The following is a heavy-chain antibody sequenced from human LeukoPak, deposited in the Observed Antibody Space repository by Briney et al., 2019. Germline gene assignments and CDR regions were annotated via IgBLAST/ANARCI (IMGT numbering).Heavy chain of an antibody. CDR1: GYTFSSYG. D-gene: IGHD5-24*01. J-gene: IGHJ4*02. CDR2: ISVYNVNT. Sequence: GASVKVSCKASGYTFSSYGISWVRQAPGRGLEWMGWISVYNVNTNYAQKLQGRVTMTTDTSTSTAYMELRSLRSDDTAVYYCARDRDGYNGGDYWGQGTLVTVSS. V-gene: IGHV1-18*01. CDR3: ARDRDGYNGGDY.